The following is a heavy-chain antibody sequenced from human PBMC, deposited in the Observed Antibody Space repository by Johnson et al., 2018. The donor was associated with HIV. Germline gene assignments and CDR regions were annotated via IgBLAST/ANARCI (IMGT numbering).Heavy chain of an antibody. J-gene: IGHJ3*02. CDR1: GFTLDAYG. CDR2: INWNGGST. D-gene: IGHD3-10*01. V-gene: IGHV3-20*04. Sequence: VQLVESGGGVVRPGGSLRLSCAASGFTLDAYGMAWVRQAPGKGLEWVSGINWNGGSTGYADSVKGRFTISRDNAKNSLYLQMNSLRAEDTALYYCARDFVAFGECTAFDIWGQGTMVAVSS. CDR3: ARDFVAFGECTAFDI.